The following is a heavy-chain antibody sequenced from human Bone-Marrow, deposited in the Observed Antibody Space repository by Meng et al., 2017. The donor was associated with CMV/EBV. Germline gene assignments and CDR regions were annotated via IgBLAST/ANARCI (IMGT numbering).Heavy chain of an antibody. CDR1: GYSFTSYW. Sequence: KGSCKGSGYSFTSYWIGWVRQMPGKGLEWMGIIYPGDSDTRYSPSFQGQVTISADKSISTAYLQWSSLKASDTAMYYGARSIVVVPAAKHYDYEGMDVWGQGTTVTVSS. J-gene: IGHJ6*02. V-gene: IGHV5-51*01. D-gene: IGHD2-2*01. CDR3: ARSIVVVPAAKHYDYEGMDV. CDR2: IYPGDSDT.